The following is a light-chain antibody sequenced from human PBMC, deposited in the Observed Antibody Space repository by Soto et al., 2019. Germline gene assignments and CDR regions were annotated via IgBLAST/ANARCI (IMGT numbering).Light chain of an antibody. J-gene: IGLJ1*01. Sequence: QSVLTQPASVSGSPGQSTAISYTGTSSDVGAYNYVSWYQHHPGKAPKLMIYHVTNRPSGVSDRFSGSKSGNTASLTISGLQADDEADYYCSSYTSSSTYVFGTGTKVTVL. CDR1: SSDVGAYNY. CDR2: HVT. CDR3: SSYTSSSTYV. V-gene: IGLV2-14*03.